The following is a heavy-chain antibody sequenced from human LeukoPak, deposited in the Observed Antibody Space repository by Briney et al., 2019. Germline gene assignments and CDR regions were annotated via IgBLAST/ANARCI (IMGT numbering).Heavy chain of an antibody. J-gene: IGHJ4*02. D-gene: IGHD6-13*01. CDR2: ISSSSSTI. CDR1: GFTFSSYS. Sequence: PGGSLRLSCAASGFTFSSYSMNWVRQAPGKGLEWVSYISSSSSTIYYADSVKGRFTISRDNAKNSLYLQMNSLRAEDTAVYYCARDFGIAARRYFDYWGQGTLVTVSS. V-gene: IGHV3-48*01. CDR3: ARDFGIAARRYFDY.